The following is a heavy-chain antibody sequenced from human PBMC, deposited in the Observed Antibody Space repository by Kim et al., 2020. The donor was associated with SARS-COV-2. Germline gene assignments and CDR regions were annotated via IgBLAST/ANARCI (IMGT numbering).Heavy chain of an antibody. V-gene: IGHV3-33*01. Sequence: GGSLRLSCAASGFTFSSYGMHWVRQAPGKGLEWVAVIWYDGSNKYYADSVKGRFTISRDNSKNMLYLQMNSLRAEDTAVYYCARDVGGGGEGYFDYWGQGTLVTVSS. CDR3: ARDVGGGGEGYFDY. J-gene: IGHJ4*02. D-gene: IGHD2-15*01. CDR1: GFTFSSYG. CDR2: IWYDGSNK.